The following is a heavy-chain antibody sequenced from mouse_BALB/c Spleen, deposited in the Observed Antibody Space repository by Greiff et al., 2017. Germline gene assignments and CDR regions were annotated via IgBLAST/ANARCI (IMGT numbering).Heavy chain of an antibody. CDR1: GYTFTSYV. D-gene: IGHD2-1*01. CDR3: ARSLYYGKGDWYFDV. J-gene: IGHJ1*01. V-gene: IGHV1-14*01. Sequence: EVKLMESGPELVKPGASVKMSCKASGYTFTSYVMHWVKQKPGQGLEWIGYINPYNDGTKYNEKFKGKATLTSDKSSSTAYMELSSLTSEDSAVYYCARSLYYGKGDWYFDVWGAGTTVTVSS. CDR2: INPYNDGT.